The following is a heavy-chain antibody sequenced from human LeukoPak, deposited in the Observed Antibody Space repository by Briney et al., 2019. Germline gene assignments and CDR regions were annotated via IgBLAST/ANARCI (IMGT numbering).Heavy chain of an antibody. CDR2: ISASGDVT. J-gene: IGHJ4*02. V-gene: IGHV3-23*01. CDR3: AKDGSATVTIDY. D-gene: IGHD4-17*01. Sequence: GGSLRLSCAASGFSFSAYPMGWVRQAPGKGLQWLSGISASGDVTFHADRVKGRFAISRDNSKNTLYLQMNSLRAEDTAVYYCAKDGSATVTIDYWGQGTLVTVSS. CDR1: GFSFSAYP.